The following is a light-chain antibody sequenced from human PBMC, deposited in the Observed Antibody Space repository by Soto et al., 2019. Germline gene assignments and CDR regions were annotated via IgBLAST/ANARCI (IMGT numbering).Light chain of an antibody. CDR2: DAS. J-gene: IGKJ4*01. V-gene: IGKV1-33*01. Sequence: DIQMTQSPSSLSASVGDRVTITCRASQSISSYLNWYQQKPGKAPQLLIYDASKLETGVPSRFSGSGSGTHFTFTISSLQPEDIATYYCQQSDILPLTFGGGTKVDIK. CDR3: QQSDILPLT. CDR1: QSISSY.